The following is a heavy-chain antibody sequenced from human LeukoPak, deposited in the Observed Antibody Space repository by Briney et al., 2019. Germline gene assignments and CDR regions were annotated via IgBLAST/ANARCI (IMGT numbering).Heavy chain of an antibody. J-gene: IGHJ3*02. CDR3: ARDTMVRGVYAFDI. V-gene: IGHV4-59*01. D-gene: IGHD3-10*01. CDR1: GGSISSYY. CDR2: IYYSGST. Sequence: ASETLSLTCTVSGGSISSYYWSWIRQPPGKGLEWIGYIYYSGSTTYNPSLKSRVTISVDTSKNQFSLKLSSVTAADTAVYYCARDTMVRGVYAFDIWGQGTMVTVSS.